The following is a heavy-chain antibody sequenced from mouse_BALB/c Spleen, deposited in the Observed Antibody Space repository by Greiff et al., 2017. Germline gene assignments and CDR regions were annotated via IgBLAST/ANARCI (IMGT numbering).Heavy chain of an antibody. CDR3: ARGDYRYDSLAY. CDR1: GYAFSSYW. J-gene: IGHJ3*01. Sequence: QVQLQQSGAELVRPGSSVKISCKASGYAFSSYWMNWVKQRPGQGLEWIGQIYPGDGDTNYNGKFKGKATLTADKSSSTAYMQLSSLTSEDSAVYFCARGDYRYDSLAYWGQGTLVTVSA. D-gene: IGHD2-14*01. V-gene: IGHV1-80*01. CDR2: IYPGDGDT.